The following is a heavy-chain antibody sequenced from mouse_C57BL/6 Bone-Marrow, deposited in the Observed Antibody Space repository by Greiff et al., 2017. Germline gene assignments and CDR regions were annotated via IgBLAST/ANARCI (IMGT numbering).Heavy chain of an antibody. CDR2: ISDGGSYT. Sequence: EVQGVESGGGLVKPGGSLKLSCAASGFTFSSYAMSWVRQTPEKRLEWVATISDGGSYTYYPDNVKGRFTISRDNAKNNLYLQMSHLKSEDTAMYYCARATIVTTPYFDYWGQGTTLTVSS. CDR1: GFTFSSYA. CDR3: ARATIVTTPYFDY. D-gene: IGHD2-5*01. V-gene: IGHV5-4*01. J-gene: IGHJ2*01.